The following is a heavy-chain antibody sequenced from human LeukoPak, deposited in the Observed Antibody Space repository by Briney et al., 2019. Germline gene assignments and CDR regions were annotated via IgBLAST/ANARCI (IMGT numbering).Heavy chain of an antibody. V-gene: IGHV3-48*03. CDR1: GFTFSSYE. CDR2: ISSSGSTI. J-gene: IGHJ4*02. Sequence: PGGSLRLSCAASGFTFSSYEMNWVRQAPGKGLEWVSYISSSGSTIYYADSVKGRFTISRDNSKNTVYLQMNSLQDADTAIYFCAKEMGGFGLPGFDYWGQGTLVTVSS. D-gene: IGHD1-26*01. CDR3: AKEMGGFGLPGFDY.